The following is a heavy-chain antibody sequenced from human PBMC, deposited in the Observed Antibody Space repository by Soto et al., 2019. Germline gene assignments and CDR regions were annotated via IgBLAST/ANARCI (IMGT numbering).Heavy chain of an antibody. J-gene: IGHJ6*02. CDR1: GFTFSSYA. CDR3: ARDLKIITIFGVVTKDYYYGMDV. Sequence: PGGSLRLSCAASGFTFSSYAMHWVRQAPGKGLEWVAVISYDGSNKYYADSVKGRFTISRDNSKNTLYLQMNSLRAEDTAVYYCARDLKIITIFGVVTKDYYYGMDVWGQGTTVIVSS. CDR2: ISYDGSNK. D-gene: IGHD3-3*01. V-gene: IGHV3-30-3*01.